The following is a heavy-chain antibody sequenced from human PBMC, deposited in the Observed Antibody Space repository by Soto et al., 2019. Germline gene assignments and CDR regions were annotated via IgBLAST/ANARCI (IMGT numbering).Heavy chain of an antibody. D-gene: IGHD2-15*01. CDR3: ARDARYWRGGSCYNWFDP. Sequence: ASVKVSCKASGYTFTSYAMHWVRQAPGQRLEWMGWINTGNGNTKYSQKFQGRVTITRDTSASTAYMELSSLRSEDTAVYYCARDARYWRGGSCYNWFDPWGQGTLFSVSS. CDR1: GYTFTSYA. J-gene: IGHJ5*02. V-gene: IGHV1-3*04. CDR2: INTGNGNT.